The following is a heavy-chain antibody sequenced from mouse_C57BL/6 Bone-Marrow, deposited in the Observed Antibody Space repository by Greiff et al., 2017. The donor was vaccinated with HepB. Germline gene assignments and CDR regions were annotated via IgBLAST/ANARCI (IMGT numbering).Heavy chain of an antibody. V-gene: IGHV5-17*01. D-gene: IGHD3-3*01. CDR1: GFTFSDYG. CDR3: ARGEGTSLPY. J-gene: IGHJ2*01. CDR2: ISSGSSTI. Sequence: EVKVVESGGGLVKPGGSLKLSCAASGFTFSDYGMHWVRQAPEKGLGWVAYISSGSSTIYYADTVKGRFTISRDNAKNTLFLQMTSLRSEDTAMYYCARGEGTSLPYWGQGTTLTVSS.